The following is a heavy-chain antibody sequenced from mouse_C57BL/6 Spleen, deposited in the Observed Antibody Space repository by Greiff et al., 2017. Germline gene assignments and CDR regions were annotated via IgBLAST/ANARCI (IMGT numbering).Heavy chain of an antibody. V-gene: IGHV1-69*01. CDR3: ARVPHGYDSSYRYFDV. Sequence: QVQLKQPGAELVMPGASVKLSCKASGYTFTSYWMHWVKQRPGQGLEWIGEIDPSDSYTNYNQKFKGKSTLTVDKSSSTAYMQLSSLTSEDSAVYYCARVPHGYDSSYRYFDVWGTGTTVTVSS. J-gene: IGHJ1*03. CDR1: GYTFTSYW. D-gene: IGHD2-2*01. CDR2: IDPSDSYT.